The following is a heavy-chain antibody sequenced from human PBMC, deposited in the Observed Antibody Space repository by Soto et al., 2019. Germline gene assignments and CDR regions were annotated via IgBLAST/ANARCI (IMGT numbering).Heavy chain of an antibody. CDR2: INHSGST. D-gene: IGHD2-15*01. V-gene: IGHV4-34*01. CDR3: ARGPRGVVVVAATKFSEY. J-gene: IGHJ4*02. CDR1: GGSFSGYY. Sequence: SETLSLTCAVYGGSFSGYYWSWIRQPPGKGLEWIGEINHSGSTNYNPSLKSRVTISVDTSKNQFSLKLSSVTAADTAVYYCARGPRGVVVVAATKFSEYWGQGTLVTVSS.